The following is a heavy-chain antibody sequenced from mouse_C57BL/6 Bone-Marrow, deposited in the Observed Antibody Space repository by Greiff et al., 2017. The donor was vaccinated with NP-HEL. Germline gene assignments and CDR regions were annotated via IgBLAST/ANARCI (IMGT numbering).Heavy chain of an antibody. J-gene: IGHJ1*03. Sequence: EVQGVESGGGLVQPGGSLKLSCAASGFTFSDYYMYWVRQTPEKRLEWVAYISNGGGSTYYPDTVKGRFTLPRDNAKNTLYLQMSRLKSEDTAMYYGARGITRVVATDWYFDVWGTGTTVTVSS. CDR1: GFTFSDYY. V-gene: IGHV5-12*01. D-gene: IGHD1-1*01. CDR2: ISNGGGST. CDR3: ARGITRVVATDWYFDV.